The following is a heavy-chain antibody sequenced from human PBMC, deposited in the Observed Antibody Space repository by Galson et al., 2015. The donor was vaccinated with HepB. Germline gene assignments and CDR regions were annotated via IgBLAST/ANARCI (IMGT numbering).Heavy chain of an antibody. D-gene: IGHD3-16*01. CDR3: ARETWGSIDY. CDR2: ISNDERKK. Sequence: SLRLSCAASGFTFSNHAMHWVRQAPGKGLECLAVISNDERKKYYVDSVKGRITISRDNSRNTLHLQMDSLRDEDTALYYCARETWGSIDYWGQGTLVTVSS. J-gene: IGHJ4*02. CDR1: GFTFSNHA. V-gene: IGHV3-30*01.